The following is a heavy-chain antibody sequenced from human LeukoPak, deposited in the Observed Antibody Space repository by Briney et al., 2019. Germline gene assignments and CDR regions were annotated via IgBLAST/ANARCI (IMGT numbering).Heavy chain of an antibody. D-gene: IGHD6-13*01. V-gene: IGHV1-18*01. CDR2: ISAYNGNT. CDR3: ARDEGAPIAAANV. CDR1: GYNFTSYT. Sequence: GASVKVSCKASGYNFTSYTISWVRQAPGQGLEWMGWISAYNGNTNYGQELQGRVTMTTDTSTSTAYMELRSLRPDDTAVYYCARDEGAPIAAANVWGRGTMVTVSS. J-gene: IGHJ3*01.